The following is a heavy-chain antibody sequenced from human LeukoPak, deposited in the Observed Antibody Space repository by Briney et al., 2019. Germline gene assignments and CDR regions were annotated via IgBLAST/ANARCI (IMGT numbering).Heavy chain of an antibody. V-gene: IGHV1-46*01. D-gene: IGHD6-13*01. Sequence: ASVKVSCKASGYTFTSYYIHWVRQAPGQGLEWMGIINPSGGSTTYAQRFQGRVTMTRDTSTSTVYMELSSLRPEDTAVYYCARERFTGSSWQLYYFDYWGQGTLVTVSS. J-gene: IGHJ4*02. CDR2: INPSGGST. CDR3: ARERFTGSSWQLYYFDY. CDR1: GYTFTSYY.